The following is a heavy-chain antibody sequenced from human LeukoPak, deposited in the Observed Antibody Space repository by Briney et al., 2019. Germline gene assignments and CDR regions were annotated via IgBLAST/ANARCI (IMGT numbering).Heavy chain of an antibody. CDR3: ARGGGRITFFGVVITSGFDY. Sequence: PSETLSLTCTVSGGSISSGDYYWSWIRQPPGKGVEWIGYIYYSGSTYYNPSLKSRVTRSVDTSKNQFSLKLSSVTAADTAVYYCARGGGRITFFGVVITSGFDYWGQGTLVTVSS. D-gene: IGHD3-3*01. CDR1: GGSISSGDYY. CDR2: IYYSGST. J-gene: IGHJ4*02. V-gene: IGHV4-30-4*08.